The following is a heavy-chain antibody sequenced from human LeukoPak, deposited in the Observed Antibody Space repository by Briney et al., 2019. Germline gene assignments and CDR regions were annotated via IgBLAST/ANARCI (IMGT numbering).Heavy chain of an antibody. Sequence: GGSLRLSCAASGFTVSSSYMSWVRQAPGKGLEWVSVIYSSGSTYYADSVKGRFTISRNNSKNTLYLQMNSLRAEDTAVYYCARGEYYYYYYTDVWGKGTTVTVSS. CDR1: GFTVSSSY. CDR3: ARGEYYYYYYTDV. J-gene: IGHJ6*03. CDR2: IYSSGST. D-gene: IGHD3-10*01. V-gene: IGHV3-66*02.